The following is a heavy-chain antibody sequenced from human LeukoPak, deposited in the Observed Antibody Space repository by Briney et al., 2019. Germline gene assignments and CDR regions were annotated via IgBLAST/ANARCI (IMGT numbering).Heavy chain of an antibody. D-gene: IGHD2-2*01. Sequence: ASVKVSCRASGYTFIAYYMHWVRQAPGQGLEWMGRINPNSGGTNYAQKFQGRVTMTRDTSISTAYMELSRLRSDDTAVYYCARPCSSTSCQFYDAFDIWGQGTMVTVSS. CDR3: ARPCSSTSCQFYDAFDI. V-gene: IGHV1-2*06. CDR1: GYTFIAYY. CDR2: INPNSGGT. J-gene: IGHJ3*02.